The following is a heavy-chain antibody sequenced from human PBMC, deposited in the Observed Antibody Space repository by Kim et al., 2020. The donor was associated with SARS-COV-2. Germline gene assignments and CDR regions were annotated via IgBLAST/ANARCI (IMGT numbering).Heavy chain of an antibody. V-gene: IGHV4-59*08. CDR3: ARHRKAIQLWLSGMDV. Sequence: SETLSLTCTVSGGSISSYYWSWIRQPPGKGLEWIGYIYYSGSTNYNPSLKSRVTISVDTSKNQFSLKLSSVTAADTAVYYCARHRKAIQLWLSGMDVWGQGTTVTVSS. D-gene: IGHD5-18*01. J-gene: IGHJ6*02. CDR2: IYYSGST. CDR1: GGSISSYY.